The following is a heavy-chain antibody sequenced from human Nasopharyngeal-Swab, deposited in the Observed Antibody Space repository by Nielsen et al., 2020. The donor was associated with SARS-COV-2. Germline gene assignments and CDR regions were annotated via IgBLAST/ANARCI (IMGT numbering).Heavy chain of an antibody. D-gene: IGHD5-18*01. CDR1: GYSFTSYW. J-gene: IGHJ4*02. CDR3: VMDTAMVPY. CDR2: IDPSDSYT. Sequence: GESLKISCKGSGYSFTSYWISWVRQMPGKGLEWMGRIDPSDSYTNYSPSSQGHVAISADKSISTAYLQWSSLKASDTAMYYCVMDTAMVPYWGQGTLVTVSS. V-gene: IGHV5-10-1*01.